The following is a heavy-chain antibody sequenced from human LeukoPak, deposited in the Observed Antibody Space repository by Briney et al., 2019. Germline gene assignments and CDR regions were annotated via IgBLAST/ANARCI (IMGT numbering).Heavy chain of an antibody. D-gene: IGHD2-15*01. V-gene: IGHV4-61*08. J-gene: IGHJ4*02. CDR2: IYYSGST. Sequence: SETLSLTCTVSGGSISSGGYYWSWIRQHPGKGLEWIGYIYYSGSTNYNPSLKSRVTISVDTSKNQFSLKLSSVTAADTAVYYCARDHCSGGSCYSDYWGQGTLVTVSS. CDR1: GGSISSGGYY. CDR3: ARDHCSGGSCYSDY.